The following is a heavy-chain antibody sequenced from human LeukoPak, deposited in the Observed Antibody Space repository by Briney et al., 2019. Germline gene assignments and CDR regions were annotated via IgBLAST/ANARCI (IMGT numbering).Heavy chain of an antibody. CDR3: ARGSTVTTNPLFDY. Sequence: GGSLRLSCAASGFTFSSYGMHWVRQAPGKGLEWVSTIRSSSSNMYYADSVKGRFTTSRDNAKNSLYLQMNSLRAEDTAVYYCARGSTVTTNPLFDYWGQGTLVTVSS. V-gene: IGHV3-21*01. J-gene: IGHJ4*02. D-gene: IGHD4-17*01. CDR1: GFTFSSYG. CDR2: IRSSSSNM.